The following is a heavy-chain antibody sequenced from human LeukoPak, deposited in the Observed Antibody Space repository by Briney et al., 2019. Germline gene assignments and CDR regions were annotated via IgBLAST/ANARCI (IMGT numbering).Heavy chain of an antibody. J-gene: IGHJ4*02. CDR1: GGSISSSNW. D-gene: IGHD6-19*01. Sequence: SGTLSLTCAVSGGSISSSNWWSWVRQPPGKGLEWIGYIYYSGSTNYNPSLKSRVTISVDTSKNQFSLKLSSVTAADTAVYYCARVRSGGWGKTFDYWGQGNLVTVSS. V-gene: IGHV4-4*02. CDR3: ARVRSGGWGKTFDY. CDR2: IYYSGST.